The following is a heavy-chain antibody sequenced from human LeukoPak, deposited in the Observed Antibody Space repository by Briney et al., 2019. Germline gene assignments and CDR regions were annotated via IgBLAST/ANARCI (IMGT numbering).Heavy chain of an antibody. Sequence: SETLSLTCTVPGGSISSYYWSWIRQPPGKGLEWIGYIHYSGSTNYNPSLKSRVTISVDTSKNQFSLKLSSVTAADTAVYYCARDLYYYDSSSYYLFDYWGQGTLVTVSS. J-gene: IGHJ4*02. D-gene: IGHD3-22*01. V-gene: IGHV4-59*12. CDR3: ARDLYYYDSSSYYLFDY. CDR1: GGSISSYY. CDR2: IHYSGST.